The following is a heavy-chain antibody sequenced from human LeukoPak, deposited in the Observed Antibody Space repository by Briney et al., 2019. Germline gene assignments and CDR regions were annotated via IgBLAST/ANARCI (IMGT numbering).Heavy chain of an antibody. CDR1: GFTSSSHA. Sequence: GRSLRLSCAASGFTSSSHAMSWVRRAPGKGLEWVSGLIENGATTYYADSVKGRFTISRDNSRNTMYLQMNSLRVEDTAVYYCVKDYQVGNSPAFGDYWGQGALVTISS. J-gene: IGHJ4*02. CDR3: VKDYQVGNSPAFGDY. D-gene: IGHD1-26*01. CDR2: LIENGATT. V-gene: IGHV3-23*01.